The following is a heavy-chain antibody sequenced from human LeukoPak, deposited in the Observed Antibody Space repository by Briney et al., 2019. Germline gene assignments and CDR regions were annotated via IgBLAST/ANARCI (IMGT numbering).Heavy chain of an antibody. V-gene: IGHV1-2*02. CDR2: INPNSGGT. D-gene: IGHD2-21*02. CDR1: GYTFTVYY. CDR3: ARDLLAYCGGDCYSDY. J-gene: IGHJ4*02. Sequence: ASVTVSFMSSGYTFTVYYMHWVRPAPGQGGEWMGWINPNSGGTNYAQKFQGRVTMTRDTSISTAYMELSRLRSDDTAVYYCARDLLAYCGGDCYSDYWGQGTLVTVSS.